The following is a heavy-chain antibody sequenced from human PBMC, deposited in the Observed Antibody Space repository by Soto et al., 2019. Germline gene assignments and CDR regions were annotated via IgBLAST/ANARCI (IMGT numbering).Heavy chain of an antibody. J-gene: IGHJ5*02. V-gene: IGHV4-4*01. D-gene: IGHD2-21*02. Sequence: LSLTCGVSGGTVASSHWWSWVRQSPGGGLEWIGNVYHTGDTNFNPSLQSRVTISVDKSNNQFSLRLNSLTAADTAVYFCAREIVTAGGNNYFDPWGPGTLVTVSS. CDR2: VYHTGDT. CDR3: AREIVTAGGNNYFDP. CDR1: GGTVASSHW.